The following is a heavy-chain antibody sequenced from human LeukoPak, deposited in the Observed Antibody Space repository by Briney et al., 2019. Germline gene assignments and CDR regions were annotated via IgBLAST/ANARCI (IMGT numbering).Heavy chain of an antibody. CDR3: ARDPPLVSGPVYYYYYMDV. CDR2: ISSSGSTI. Sequence: GGSLRLSCAASGFTFSSYEMNWVRQAPGKGLEWVSYISSSGSTIYYTDSVKGRFTISRDNAKNSLYLQMNSLRAEDTAVYYCARDPPLVSGPVYYYYYMDVWGKGTTVTVSS. J-gene: IGHJ6*03. V-gene: IGHV3-48*03. CDR1: GFTFSSYE. D-gene: IGHD5/OR15-5a*01.